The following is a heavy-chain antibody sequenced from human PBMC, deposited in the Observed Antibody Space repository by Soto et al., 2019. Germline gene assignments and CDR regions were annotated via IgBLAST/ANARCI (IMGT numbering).Heavy chain of an antibody. CDR2: IRVGGGDA. V-gene: IGHV3-23*01. Sequence: EVRLLESGGGLAQPGGSRRLSCAASGFTFSSSAMNWVRHAPGKGLEWVSSIRVGGGDAFYADSGKDLFTVSRDMSRNALQVQMNSLRAEDTAIYSCAKCSVGTVPTSGWCNWFDTWGQGTVVSVSS. D-gene: IGHD6-19*01. J-gene: IGHJ5*02. CDR1: GFTFSSSA. CDR3: AKCSVGTVPTSGWCNWFDT.